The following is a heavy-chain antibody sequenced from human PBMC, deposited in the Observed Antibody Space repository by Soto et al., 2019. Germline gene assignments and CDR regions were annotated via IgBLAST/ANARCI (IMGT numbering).Heavy chain of an antibody. J-gene: IGHJ1*01. V-gene: IGHV4-30-4*01. Sequence: QVQLQESGPGLVKTSQTLSLTCTVSGGSISSGDYYWSWIRQPPGKGLEWIGYIYYSGSTYYNPYLKSRVTISVDTSKNQVSLKLSSVTAADTAVYSCDRHYTMGYFQHWGQGSLVTVSS. D-gene: IGHD3-3*01. CDR2: IYYSGST. CDR3: DRHYTMGYFQH. CDR1: GGSISSGDYY.